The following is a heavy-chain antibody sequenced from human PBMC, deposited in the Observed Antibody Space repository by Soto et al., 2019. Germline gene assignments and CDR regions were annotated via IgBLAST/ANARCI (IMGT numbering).Heavy chain of an antibody. Sequence: SETLSLTCTVSGGSISSYYWSWIRQPPGKGLEWIGYIYYSGSTNYNPSLKSRVTISVDTSKNQFPLKLSSVTAADTAVYYCASNLPRYSGSYLQYWGQGTLVTVSS. D-gene: IGHD1-26*01. J-gene: IGHJ4*02. CDR1: GGSISSYY. CDR2: IYYSGST. CDR3: ASNLPRYSGSYLQY. V-gene: IGHV4-59*01.